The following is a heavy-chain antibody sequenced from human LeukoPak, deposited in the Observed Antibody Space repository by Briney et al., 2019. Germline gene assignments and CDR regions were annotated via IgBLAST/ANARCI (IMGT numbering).Heavy chain of an antibody. J-gene: IGHJ4*02. CDR1: GFTFSSYS. D-gene: IGHD6-6*01. V-gene: IGHV3-48*01. CDR3: AKGGYYSSSSPLDY. Sequence: GGSLRLSCAASGFTFSSYSMNWVRQAPGKGLEWVSYISSSSSTIYYADSVKGRFTISRDNAKNSLYLQMNSLRAEDTAVYYCAKGGYYSSSSPLDYWGQGTLVTVSS. CDR2: ISSSSSTI.